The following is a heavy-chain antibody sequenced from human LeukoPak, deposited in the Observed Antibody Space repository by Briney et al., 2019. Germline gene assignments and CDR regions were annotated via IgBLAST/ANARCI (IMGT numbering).Heavy chain of an antibody. V-gene: IGHV4-34*01. D-gene: IGHD3-22*01. CDR1: GGSFSGYY. CDR2: INHSGST. Sequence: PSETLSLTCAVYGGSFSGYYWSWIRQPPGKGLEWIGEINHSGSTNYNPSLKSRVTISVDTSKNQFSPKLSSVTAADTAVYYCARVNNYYDSSGYSSRNWFDPWGQGTRVTVSS. J-gene: IGHJ5*02. CDR3: ARVNNYYDSSGYSSRNWFDP.